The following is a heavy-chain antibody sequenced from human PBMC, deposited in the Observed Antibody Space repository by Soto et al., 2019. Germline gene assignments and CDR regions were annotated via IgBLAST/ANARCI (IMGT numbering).Heavy chain of an antibody. V-gene: IGHV3-30*18. CDR1: GFTFSSYG. Sequence: PGGSLRLSCAASGFTFSSYGMHWVRQAPGKGLEWVAVISYDGSNKYYADSVKGRFTISRDNSKNTLYLQMNSLRAEDTAVYYCANRDDSSGYKAPDYWGQGTLVTVSS. D-gene: IGHD3-22*01. J-gene: IGHJ4*02. CDR2: ISYDGSNK. CDR3: ANRDDSSGYKAPDY.